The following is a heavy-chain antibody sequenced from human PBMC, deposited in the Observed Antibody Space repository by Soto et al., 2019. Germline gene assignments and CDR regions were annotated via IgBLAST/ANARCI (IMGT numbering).Heavy chain of an antibody. CDR1: GGTFSSYA. CDR2: IIPIFGTA. CDR3: ARPDAQLGGTYYYYGMDV. V-gene: IGHV1-69*01. J-gene: IGHJ6*02. Sequence: QVQLVQSGAEVKKPGSSVKVSCKASGGTFSSYAISWVRQAPGQGLEWMGGIIPIFGTASYAQKFQGRVTITADESTSTAYMELSSLRSEDTAVYYCARPDAQLGGTYYYYGMDVWGQGTTVTVSS. D-gene: IGHD6-6*01.